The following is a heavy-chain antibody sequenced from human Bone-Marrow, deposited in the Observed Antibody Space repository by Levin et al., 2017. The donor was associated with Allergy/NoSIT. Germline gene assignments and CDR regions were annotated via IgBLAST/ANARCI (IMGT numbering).Heavy chain of an antibody. CDR3: ARADLFLRRPFWYFDL. D-gene: IGHD2/OR15-2a*01. V-gene: IGHV4-61*01. CDR1: GGSVSSGSYY. CDR2: VYDSGSI. Sequence: NPSETLSLTCTVSGGSVSSGSYYWSWIRQPPGKGLEWIGYVYDSGSIDYNPSLKSRVTLALDTSKNHFSLKLSSVTAADTAVYYCARADLFLRRPFWYFDLWGRGTLVTVSS. J-gene: IGHJ2*01.